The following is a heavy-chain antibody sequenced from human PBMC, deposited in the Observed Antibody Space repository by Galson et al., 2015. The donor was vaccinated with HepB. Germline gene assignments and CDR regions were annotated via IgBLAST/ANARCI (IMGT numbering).Heavy chain of an antibody. CDR1: GDSVSSNSAA. CDR3: ARVARDYYGSGSLNWFDP. V-gene: IGHV6-1*01. D-gene: IGHD3-10*01. J-gene: IGHJ5*02. CDR2: TYYRSKWYN. Sequence: CAISGDSVSSNSAAWNWIRQSPSRGLEWLGRTYYRSKWYNDYAVSVKSRITINPDTSKNQFSLQLNSVTPEDTAVYYCARVARDYYGSGSLNWFDPWGQGTLVTASS.